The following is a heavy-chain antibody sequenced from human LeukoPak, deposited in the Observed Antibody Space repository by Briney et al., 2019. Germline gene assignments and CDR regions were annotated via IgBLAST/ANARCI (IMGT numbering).Heavy chain of an antibody. D-gene: IGHD3-16*01. J-gene: IGHJ3*02. Sequence: GGSLRLSCEASGFSFSNYWMSWVRQAPGKGPEWLAHIKENGAEQNYADSVQGRFTISRDSVKQSLCLQMNNLRVEDTAVYYCARGPGDFDASDIWGQGTMVTVSS. CDR1: GFSFSNYW. V-gene: IGHV3-7*01. CDR3: ARGPGDFDASDI. CDR2: IKENGAEQ.